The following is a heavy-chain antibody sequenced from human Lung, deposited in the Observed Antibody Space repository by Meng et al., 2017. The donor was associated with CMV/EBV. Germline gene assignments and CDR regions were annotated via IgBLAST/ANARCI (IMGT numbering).Heavy chain of an antibody. CDR3: ARVKGTTGPAYYFDY. Sequence: GSLRLXCSVSGSSIRPGYYWAWVRQPPGKGLEWIGSIFHSGTTYYNPSLKSRVTVSVDTSSSQFFLRLSSVTATDTAVYYCARVKGTTGPAYYFDYWGRGTXVTGAS. J-gene: IGHJ4*02. CDR1: GSSIRPGYY. D-gene: IGHD4-11*01. V-gene: IGHV4-38-2*02. CDR2: IFHSGTT.